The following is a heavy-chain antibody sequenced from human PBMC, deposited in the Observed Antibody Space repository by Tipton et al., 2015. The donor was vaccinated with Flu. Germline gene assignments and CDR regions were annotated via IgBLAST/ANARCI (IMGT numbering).Heavy chain of an antibody. J-gene: IGHJ4*02. CDR1: EYTFSNYY. CDR2: IGPSGDT. Sequence: QVQLVQSGAEVKKSGASVRVSCKASEYTFSNYYMHWVRQAPGQGLEWMGMIGPSGDTSFAQKFQGRVTMTRDTSTSTVYMEVSSLRSDDTAVYYCARDGGPYCRSTSCYDFDYWGQGTLVTVSS. V-gene: IGHV1-46*01. D-gene: IGHD2-2*01. CDR3: ARDGGPYCRSTSCYDFDY.